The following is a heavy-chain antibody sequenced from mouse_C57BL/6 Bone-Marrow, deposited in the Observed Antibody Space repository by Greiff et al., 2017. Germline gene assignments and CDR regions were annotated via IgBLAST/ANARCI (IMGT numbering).Heavy chain of an antibody. J-gene: IGHJ3*01. D-gene: IGHD1-1*01. CDR3: ARGDYVSSPWLAY. CDR1: GYTFNSYW. CDR2: IDPNRGGT. Sequence: QVQLQQPGAELVKPGASVKLSCKASGYTFNSYWMHWVKQRPGRGLEWIGRIDPNRGGTKYNEKFKSKATLTVDKPYSTAYMRLSSLTSEDSAVYYCARGDYVSSPWLAYWGQGTLVTVSA. V-gene: IGHV1-72*01.